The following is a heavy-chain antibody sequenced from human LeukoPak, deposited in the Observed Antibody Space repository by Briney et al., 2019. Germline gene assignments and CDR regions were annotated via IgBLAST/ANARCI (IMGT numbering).Heavy chain of an antibody. CDR3: ARVEVEYYDSSGYYLFDY. V-gene: IGHV1-18*01. CDR2: ISANNGNT. CDR1: VYTLTSYG. J-gene: IGHJ4*02. Sequence: ASVKVSCKASVYTLTSYGLSWVRQAPGQGLEWMGWISANNGNTNYAQKLQGRVTMTTDTSTSTAYMELRSLRSDDTAVYYCARVEVEYYDSSGYYLFDYWGQGTLVTVSS. D-gene: IGHD3-22*01.